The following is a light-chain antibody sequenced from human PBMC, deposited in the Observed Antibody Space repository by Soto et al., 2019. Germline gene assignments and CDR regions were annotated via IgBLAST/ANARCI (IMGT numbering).Light chain of an antibody. J-gene: IGKJ4*01. Sequence: TLSLSPGERATLSCRASQILTNYLNWYQQKPGQAPRLLIYEVSNRATGIPARFSGSGSGTDFTLTISSLEPEDFAVYYCQQRSNWPLTFGGGTKVDIK. V-gene: IGKV3-11*01. CDR3: QQRSNWPLT. CDR1: QILTNY. CDR2: EVS.